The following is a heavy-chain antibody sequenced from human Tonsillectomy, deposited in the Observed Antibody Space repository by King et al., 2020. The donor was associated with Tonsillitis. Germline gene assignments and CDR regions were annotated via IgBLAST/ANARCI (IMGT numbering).Heavy chain of an antibody. CDR3: ARDQPVGSTRFDY. D-gene: IGHD2-2*01. CDR1: GASMSSYY. CDR2: IHTSGST. Sequence: QLQESGPGLVKPSETLSLTCTVSGASMSSYYWSWIRQPAEKGLEWIVRIHTSGSTNYNPSLESRVTMSVDTSKNQFSLRLTSMTAADTAVYYCARDQPVGSTRFDYWGQGILVTVSS. V-gene: IGHV4-4*07. J-gene: IGHJ4*02.